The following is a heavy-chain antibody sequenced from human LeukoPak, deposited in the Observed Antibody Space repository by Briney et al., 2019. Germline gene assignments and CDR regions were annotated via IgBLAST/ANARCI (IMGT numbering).Heavy chain of an antibody. V-gene: IGHV1-2*02. CDR2: INPNSGGT. CDR1: GYTFSVYY. CDR3: ARGYYDSSDYEYFQH. Sequence: ASVKVSCKASGYTFSVYYLHWVRQAPGQGLEWMGWINPNSGGTNSAQKFQGRVTMTRDTSNITAYMELSRLRSDDTAVYFCARGYYDSSDYEYFQHWGQGTLVTVSS. D-gene: IGHD3-22*01. J-gene: IGHJ1*01.